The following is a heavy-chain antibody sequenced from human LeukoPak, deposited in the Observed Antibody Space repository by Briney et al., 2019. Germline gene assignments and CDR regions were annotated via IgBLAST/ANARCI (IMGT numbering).Heavy chain of an antibody. D-gene: IGHD2-21*02. CDR2: IYYSGST. V-gene: IGHV4-31*03. CDR3: ARAAPGHIVVVTASVAGWFDP. CDR1: GGSISSGGYY. J-gene: IGHJ5*02. Sequence: SQTLSLTCTVSGGSISSGGYYWSWIRQHPGKGLEWIGYIYYSGSTYYNPSLKSRVTISVDTSKNQFSLKLSSVTAADTAVYYRARAAPGHIVVVTASVAGWFDPWGQGTLVTVSS.